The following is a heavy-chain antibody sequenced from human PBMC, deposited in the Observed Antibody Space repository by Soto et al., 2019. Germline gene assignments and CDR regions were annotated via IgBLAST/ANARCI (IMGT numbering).Heavy chain of an antibody. CDR1: GGSISSYY. CDR3: ARDSARHAYYYGMDV. Sequence: SETLSLTCTVSGGSISSYYWSWIRQPPGKGPEWIGYIYYSGSTNYNLSLKSRVTISVDTSKNQFSLKLSSVTAADTAVYYCARDSARHAYYYGMDVWGRGTTVTVSS. V-gene: IGHV4-59*01. J-gene: IGHJ6*02. CDR2: IYYSGST.